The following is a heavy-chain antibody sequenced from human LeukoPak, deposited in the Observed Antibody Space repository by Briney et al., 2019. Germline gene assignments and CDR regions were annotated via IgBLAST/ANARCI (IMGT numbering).Heavy chain of an antibody. V-gene: IGHV4-59*08. D-gene: IGHD4-11*01. CDR1: GGSIINHY. CDR3: ATTPLYRKGYFDL. J-gene: IGHJ2*01. Sequence: SDTLSLTCTVSGGSIINHYWSWIRQSPEKGLEWVGYIYFSGSTNYNPSLKSRVTISVDTSKNQFFLKLTSVTAADTAVYYCATTPLYRKGYFDLWGRGTLVTVSS. CDR2: IYFSGST.